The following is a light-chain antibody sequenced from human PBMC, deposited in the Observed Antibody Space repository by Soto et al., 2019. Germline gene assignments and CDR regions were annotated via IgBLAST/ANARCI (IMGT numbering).Light chain of an antibody. Sequence: EVVLTQSPATLSLSPGERATLSCRASQSVYSYLAWYQQKPGQPPRLLISDVSNRATGIPARFSGSGYGTDFTLTISCLEPEDFAVYYCQRRNDWPFTFGGGTKVEIK. CDR1: QSVYSY. J-gene: IGKJ4*01. CDR3: QRRNDWPFT. CDR2: DVS. V-gene: IGKV3-11*01.